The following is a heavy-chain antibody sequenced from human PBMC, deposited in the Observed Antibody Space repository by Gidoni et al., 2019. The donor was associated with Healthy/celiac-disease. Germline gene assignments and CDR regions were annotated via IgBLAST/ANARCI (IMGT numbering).Heavy chain of an antibody. Sequence: EVHLVESGGGLVQPGGSLRLRWADSGFTFSSYWMHWVRQAPGKRLVWVSRINSDRRSTSYAHSVKGRFTISRENAKNTLYLQMNRRRAEDTAVYYCARRFDYWGQGTLVTVSS. CDR2: INSDRRST. CDR1: GFTFSSYW. V-gene: IGHV3-74*01. CDR3: ARRFDY. J-gene: IGHJ4*02.